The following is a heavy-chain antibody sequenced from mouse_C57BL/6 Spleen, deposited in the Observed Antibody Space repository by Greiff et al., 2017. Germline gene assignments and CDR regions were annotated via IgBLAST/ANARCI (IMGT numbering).Heavy chain of an antibody. D-gene: IGHD2-2*01. Sequence: EVKLQESGPGLVKPSQSLSLTCSVTGYSITSGYYWNWIRQFPGNKLEWIGYISYDGSNNYNPSLKNRISITRDTSKNQFFLKLNSVTTEDTATYYCARAFYYGYDSFAYWGQGTLVTVSA. CDR2: ISYDGSN. CDR3: ARAFYYGYDSFAY. J-gene: IGHJ3*01. V-gene: IGHV3-6*01. CDR1: GYSITSGYY.